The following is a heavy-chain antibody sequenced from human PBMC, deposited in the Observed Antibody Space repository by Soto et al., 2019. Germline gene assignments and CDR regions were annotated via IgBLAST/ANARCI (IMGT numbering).Heavy chain of an antibody. CDR2: IYSGETT. Sequence: EVQLVESGGGLIHPGGSLRLSCAASGFNVNSDYMNWVRQTPGKGLEWDASIYSGETTYYADSVRGRFTISSDKSKNTLYFQLSSLRIEDTAVYYCTRDGRGLGRLSLFEYWGQGVLVTVSS. V-gene: IGHV3-53*01. J-gene: IGHJ4*02. CDR3: TRDGRGLGRLSLFEY. D-gene: IGHD2-21*02. CDR1: GFNVNSDY.